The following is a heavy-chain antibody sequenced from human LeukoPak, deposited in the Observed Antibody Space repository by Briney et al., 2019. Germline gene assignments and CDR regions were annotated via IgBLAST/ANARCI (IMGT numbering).Heavy chain of an antibody. CDR3: AKDGLGAPFDY. Sequence: GGSLRLSCAASGFTFSSYGMHWVRQAPGKGLEWVAVIWYDGSNKYYADSVKGRFTISRDNSKNTLYLQMISLRAEDTAVYYCAKDGLGAPFDYWGQGTLVTVSS. CDR1: GFTFSSYG. CDR2: IWYDGSNK. D-gene: IGHD3/OR15-3a*01. V-gene: IGHV3-33*06. J-gene: IGHJ4*02.